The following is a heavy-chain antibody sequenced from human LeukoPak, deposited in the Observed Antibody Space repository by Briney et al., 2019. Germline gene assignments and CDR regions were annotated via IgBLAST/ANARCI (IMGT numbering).Heavy chain of an antibody. CDR3: AREVNWNSATLFFDC. CDR1: GGSISSGDFY. Sequence: SETLSLTCTVSGGSISSGDFYWTWIRQNPGKGLEWIGYTHYSGSTYYNPSLKSRVTISVDTSKNQFSLRLSSVAAADTAVYYCAREVNWNSATLFFDCWGQGTLVTVSS. D-gene: IGHD1-7*01. V-gene: IGHV4-31*03. CDR2: THYSGST. J-gene: IGHJ4*02.